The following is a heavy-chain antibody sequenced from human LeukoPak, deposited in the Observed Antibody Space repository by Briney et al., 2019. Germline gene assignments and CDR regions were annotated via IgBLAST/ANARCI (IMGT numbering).Heavy chain of an antibody. Sequence: SESLSLTCTVSGGSISSYYWTWIRQPPGKGLEWIGCVYYSGSPNYNPSLKSRVTISVDTSKNQFSLKLSSVTAADTAVYYCARYHGSSSWYWYFDYWGQGTLVTVSS. CDR2: VYYSGSP. V-gene: IGHV4-59*01. CDR3: ARYHGSSSWYWYFDY. CDR1: GGSISSYY. J-gene: IGHJ4*02. D-gene: IGHD6-13*01.